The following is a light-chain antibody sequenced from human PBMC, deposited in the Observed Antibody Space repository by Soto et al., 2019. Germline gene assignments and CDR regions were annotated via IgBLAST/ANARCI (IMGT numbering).Light chain of an antibody. CDR3: QQSYSIPWT. CDR1: QSISTY. V-gene: IGKV1-39*01. Sequence: DIQMTQSPSSLSASVGDRVTITCRASQSISTYLNWYQQRLGKAPKLLIDAASNLRSGVPSRFSGSGSETDFTLTISSLQPEDFATYYCQQSYSIPWTFGQGTKVDIK. J-gene: IGKJ1*01. CDR2: AAS.